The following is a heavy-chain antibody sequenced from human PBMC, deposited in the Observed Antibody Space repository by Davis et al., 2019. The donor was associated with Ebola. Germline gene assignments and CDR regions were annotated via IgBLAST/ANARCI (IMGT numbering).Heavy chain of an antibody. Sequence: HTGGSLRLSCAASGFTFSSYWMHWVRQAPGKGLVWVSRINSDGSSTSYADSVKGRFTISRDNAKNTLYLQMNSLRAEDTAVYYCAKSGLSFGVVKYHYGMDVWGKGTTVTVSS. D-gene: IGHD3-3*01. V-gene: IGHV3-74*01. CDR2: INSDGSST. CDR3: AKSGLSFGVVKYHYGMDV. J-gene: IGHJ6*04. CDR1: GFTFSSYW.